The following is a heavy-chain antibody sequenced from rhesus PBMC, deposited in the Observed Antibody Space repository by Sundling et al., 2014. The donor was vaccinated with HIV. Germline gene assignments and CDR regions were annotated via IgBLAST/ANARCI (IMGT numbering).Heavy chain of an antibody. CDR1: GGPISGYFY. Sequence: QVQLQESGPGLVKPSETLSLTCAVSGGPISGYFYWNWIRQPPGKGLEWIGNIYGNSANTYYNPSLKSRVAISIDTSKNQFFLKLSSVTAADTAVYNCGRVGYYEDDYGYYHSDYWGHGSPGHRLL. J-gene: IGHJ4*01. CDR3: GRVGYYEDDYGYYHSDY. V-gene: IGHV4S9*01. D-gene: IGHD3-9*01. CDR2: IYGNSANT.